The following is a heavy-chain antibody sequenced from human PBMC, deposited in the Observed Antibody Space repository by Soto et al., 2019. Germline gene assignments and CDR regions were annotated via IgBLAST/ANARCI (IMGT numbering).Heavy chain of an antibody. D-gene: IGHD3-22*01. J-gene: IGHJ4*02. CDR2: IGYDGSNI. CDR1: GFTFSSHA. CDR3: ARDLRGKYYGSSGYVEV. V-gene: IGHV3-30-3*01. Sequence: QVQLVESGGGVVQPGRSLRLSCAASGFTFSSHAMHWVRQAPGKGLEWVAVIGYDGSNIYYADSVKGRFTVSRDNPKNTLYLQMNSLRTEDTAVYHCARDLRGKYYGSSGYVEVWGQGTLVTVSS.